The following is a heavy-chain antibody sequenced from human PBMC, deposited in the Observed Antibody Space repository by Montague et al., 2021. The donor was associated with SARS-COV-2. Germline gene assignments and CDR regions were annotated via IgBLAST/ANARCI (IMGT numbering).Heavy chain of an antibody. V-gene: IGHV4-31*03. D-gene: IGHD7-27*01. Sequence: TLSLTCTVAGGSISGDNYDWTWIRQHPGKGLEWIAYMDYTGSTXYNPCVESRLRTSLDTSKNQFSLTLTSVTAADTAIYYCARNRGWGSRGAGYIDLWGRGTLVTVSS. J-gene: IGHJ2*01. CDR1: GGSISGDNYD. CDR2: MDYTGST. CDR3: ARNRGWGSRGAGYIDL.